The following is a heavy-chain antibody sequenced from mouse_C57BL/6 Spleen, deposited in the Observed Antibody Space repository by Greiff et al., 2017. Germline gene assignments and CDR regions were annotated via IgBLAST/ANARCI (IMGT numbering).Heavy chain of an antibody. Sequence: FQLQQPGAELVKPGASVKLSCKASGYTFTSYWMQWVKQRPGQGLEWIGEIDPSDSYTNYNQKFKGKAPLTVDTSSSTAYMQLSSLTSEDSAVYYCARSGLREGFDYWGQGTTLTVSS. D-gene: IGHD2-2*01. CDR3: ARSGLREGFDY. CDR1: GYTFTSYW. V-gene: IGHV1-50*01. J-gene: IGHJ2*01. CDR2: IDPSDSYT.